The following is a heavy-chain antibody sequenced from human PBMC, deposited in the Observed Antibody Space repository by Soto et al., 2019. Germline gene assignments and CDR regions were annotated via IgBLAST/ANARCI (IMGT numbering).Heavy chain of an antibody. CDR2: TYPSGNT. CDR3: ARELLMTGQYYFDH. V-gene: IGHV4-61*08. CDR1: GGSVSSRDYY. J-gene: IGHJ4*02. D-gene: IGHD3-9*01. Sequence: SDTLSLTSTVSGGSVSSRDYYLSCLRLRPGKRLEWVGFTYPSGNTNYNPSLKSRVIMSLDTSTNQFSLKLSSVTAADTAVDYGARELLMTGQYYFDHWSQG.